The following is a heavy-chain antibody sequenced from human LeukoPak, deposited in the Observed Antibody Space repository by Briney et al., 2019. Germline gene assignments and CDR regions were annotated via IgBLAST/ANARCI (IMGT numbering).Heavy chain of an antibody. Sequence: GGSLRLSCAASGFTFSSYAMHWVRQAPGKGLEWVAVISYVGTNKYYADSVKGRFTISRDNSKNTLYLQMNSLRVEDTAVYYCARDGGYFDRLAYFFDYWGQGALVPVSS. CDR3: ARDGGYFDRLAYFFDY. J-gene: IGHJ4*02. D-gene: IGHD3-9*01. CDR1: GFTFSSYA. CDR2: ISYVGTNK. V-gene: IGHV3-30*04.